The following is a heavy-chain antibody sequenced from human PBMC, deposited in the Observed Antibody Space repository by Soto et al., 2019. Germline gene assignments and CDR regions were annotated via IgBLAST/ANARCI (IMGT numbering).Heavy chain of an antibody. V-gene: IGHV3-21*06. CDR3: ARESEDLTSNFDY. CDR1: GFTFTRYS. J-gene: IGHJ4*02. Sequence: SLRLCCAASGFTFTRYSMNWVRQAPGKGLEWVSSISSTTHYIYYADSMRGRFTISRDNAKNAVYLEMNSLRAEDTAVYYCARESEDLTSNFDYWGQGTLVTVSS. CDR2: ISSTTHYI.